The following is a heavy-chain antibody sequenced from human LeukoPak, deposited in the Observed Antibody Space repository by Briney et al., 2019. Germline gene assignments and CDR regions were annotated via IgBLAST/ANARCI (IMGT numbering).Heavy chain of an antibody. J-gene: IGHJ5*02. CDR3: AKDGVSYNRRWDWFDP. V-gene: IGHV3-23*01. D-gene: IGHD3-10*01. CDR2: IGGTGDDT. Sequence: PGRSLRLSCAASGFTFSSYAMSWVRQAPGKGLEWVSSIGGTGDDTFYADSVKGRFTISRDNSKNTLYLQLNSLRDEDTAVYYCAKDGVSYNRRWDWFDPWGQGTLLTVSS. CDR1: GFTFSSYA.